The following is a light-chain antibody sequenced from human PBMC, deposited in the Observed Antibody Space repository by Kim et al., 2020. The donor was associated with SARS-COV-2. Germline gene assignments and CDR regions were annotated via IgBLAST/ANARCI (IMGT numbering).Light chain of an antibody. J-gene: IGLJ1*01. CDR3: GTWDDSLNAYV. CDR1: ASNIGRNS. Sequence: ELTQPPSVSGTPGQRVIISCSGSASNIGRNSLSWYHQLPGTAPKLLIYDNSQRPSGVPDRFSGSKSGTSASLAISGLQSEDETDYYCGTWDDSLNAYV. CDR2: DNS. V-gene: IGLV1-44*01.